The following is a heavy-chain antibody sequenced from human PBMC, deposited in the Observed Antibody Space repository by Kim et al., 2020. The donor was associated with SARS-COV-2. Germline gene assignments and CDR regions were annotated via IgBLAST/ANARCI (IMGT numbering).Heavy chain of an antibody. CDR2: ISWNSGSI. J-gene: IGHJ4*02. CDR3: AKSHFDY. Sequence: GGSLRLSCAASGFTFDDYAMHWVRQAPGKGLEWVSGISWNSGSIGYADSVKGRFTISRDNAKNSLYLQMNSLRAEDTALYYCAKSHFDYWGQGTLVTVSS. CDR1: GFTFDDYA. V-gene: IGHV3-9*01.